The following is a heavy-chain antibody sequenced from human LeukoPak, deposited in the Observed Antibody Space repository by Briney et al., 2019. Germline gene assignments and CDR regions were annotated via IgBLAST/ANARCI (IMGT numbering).Heavy chain of an antibody. Sequence: PSETLSLTCTVSGGSISSYYWSWIRQPPGKGLEWIGYIYYSGSTNYNPSLKSRVTISVDTSKNQFSLKLTSVTAADTAVYYCARSAWSSYYYYMDVWGKGTTVTISS. D-gene: IGHD6-19*01. J-gene: IGHJ6*03. CDR3: ARSAWSSYYYYMDV. CDR2: IYYSGST. CDR1: GGSISSYY. V-gene: IGHV4-59*01.